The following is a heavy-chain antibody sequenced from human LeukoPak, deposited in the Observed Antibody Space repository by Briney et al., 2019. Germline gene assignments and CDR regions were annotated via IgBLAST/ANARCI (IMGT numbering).Heavy chain of an antibody. CDR1: GFTFSDYY. V-gene: IGHV3-11*01. CDR2: MSRCSTI. CDR3: AREKYGFPYYYYYGMDV. D-gene: IGHD4-17*01. J-gene: IGHJ6*02. Sequence: GGSLRLSCAASGFTFSDYYMSWLRQAPGKGLEWVSYMSRCSTIYYPDSVKGRFTISRHNAKNSLYLQMNSLRPEDTAVYYCAREKYGFPYYYYYGMDVWGQGTTVTVSS.